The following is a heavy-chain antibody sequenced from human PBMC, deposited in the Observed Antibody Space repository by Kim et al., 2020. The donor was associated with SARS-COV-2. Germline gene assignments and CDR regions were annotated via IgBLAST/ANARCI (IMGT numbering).Heavy chain of an antibody. V-gene: IGHV4-39*01. CDR3: ASSRKIVGAFFDY. CDR2: IYYSGST. J-gene: IGHJ4*02. CDR1: GGSISSSSYY. Sequence: SETLSLTCTVSGGSISSSSYYWGWIRQPPGKGLEWIGSIYYSGSTYYNPSLKSRVTISVDTSKNQFSLKLSSVTAADTAVYYCASSRKIVGAFFDYWGQGTLVTVSS. D-gene: IGHD1-26*01.